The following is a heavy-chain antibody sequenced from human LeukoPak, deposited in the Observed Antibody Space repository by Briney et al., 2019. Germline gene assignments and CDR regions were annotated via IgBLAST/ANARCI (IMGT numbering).Heavy chain of an antibody. CDR2: IYNSGST. CDR1: GYSINSGYY. J-gene: IGHJ4*02. Sequence: PSETLSLTCAVSGYSINSGYYWGWIRQPPGKGLEWIGSIYNSGSTYYNPSLKSRVTISVDTSRNQFSLKLNSVTAADTAVYYCARQYCSGGSCHYFDYWGQGTLVTVSS. V-gene: IGHV4-38-2*01. D-gene: IGHD2-15*01. CDR3: ARQYCSGGSCHYFDY.